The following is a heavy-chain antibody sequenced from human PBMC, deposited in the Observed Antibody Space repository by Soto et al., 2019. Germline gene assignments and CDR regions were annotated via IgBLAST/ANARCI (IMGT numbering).Heavy chain of an antibody. V-gene: IGHV3-23*01. Sequence: EVQLLESGGGLVQPGGSLRLSCAASGFTISTYAMSWVRQAPGKGLEWVSGISGSGHITYYADSVKGRFTISRYISKNTLYLQMSSLRAEDTAVYHCAKSLRTTVTTGFWFDPWGQGTLVTVSS. CDR1: GFTISTYA. CDR2: ISGSGHIT. D-gene: IGHD4-17*01. CDR3: AKSLRTTVTTGFWFDP. J-gene: IGHJ5*02.